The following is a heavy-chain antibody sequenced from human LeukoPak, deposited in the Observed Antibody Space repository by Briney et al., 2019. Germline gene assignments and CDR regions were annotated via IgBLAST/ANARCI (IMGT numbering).Heavy chain of an antibody. V-gene: IGHV3-7*01. CDR3: ARVRWLQNVDY. Sequence: GGSLRLSCAASGFTLSDYWMSWVRQAPGKGLEWVANIKQDGSEKNYVDSVKGRFTISRDNAKNSLYLQMNSLRAEDTAVYYCARVRWLQNVDYWGQGTLVTVSS. CDR2: IKQDGSEK. J-gene: IGHJ4*02. CDR1: GFTLSDYW. D-gene: IGHD5-24*01.